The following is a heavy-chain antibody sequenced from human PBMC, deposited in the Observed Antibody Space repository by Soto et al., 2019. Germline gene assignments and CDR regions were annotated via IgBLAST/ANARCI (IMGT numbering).Heavy chain of an antibody. CDR3: AKNGPGSLTAYCRRYGCHYAFVL. Sequence: EVHLLESGGGLVQPGGSLRLSCAASGFTFSSYAITWVRQAPGKGLEWVSTISGGGDGAFYADSVKGHFTISRDNSKNTVYLEVKSLRAVDTAVYYCAKNGPGSLTAYCRRYGCHYAFVLWGQGTMVTVSS. J-gene: IGHJ3*01. V-gene: IGHV3-23*01. D-gene: IGHD2-21*01. CDR1: GFTFSSYA. CDR2: ISGGGDGA.